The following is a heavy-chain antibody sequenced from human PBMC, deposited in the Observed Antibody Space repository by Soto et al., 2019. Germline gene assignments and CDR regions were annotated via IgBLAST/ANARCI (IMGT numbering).Heavy chain of an antibody. CDR2: IYYSGST. CDR1: GGSISSYY. J-gene: IGHJ4*02. Sequence: SETLSLSCTVSGGSISSYYWSWIRQPPGKGLEWIGYIYYSGSTNYNPSLKSRVTISVDTSKNQFSLKLSSVTAADTAVYYCARTLLPSYSSGWFFDYWGQGTLVTVSS. D-gene: IGHD6-19*01. CDR3: ARTLLPSYSSGWFFDY. V-gene: IGHV4-59*01.